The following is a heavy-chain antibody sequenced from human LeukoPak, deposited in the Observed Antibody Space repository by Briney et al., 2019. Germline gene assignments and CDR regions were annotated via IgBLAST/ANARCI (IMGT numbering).Heavy chain of an antibody. CDR1: GXSISSYY. D-gene: IGHD3-22*01. CDR2: IYTSGST. Sequence: SETLSLTCTVSGXSISSYYGSWIRQPAGKGLEWIARIYTSGSTNYNPSLKSRVTMSVDTSKNQFSLKLSSVTAADTAVYYCARDGYYYDSSGYYEKMYYFDYWGQGTLVTVSS. CDR3: ARDGYYYDSSGYYEKMYYFDY. J-gene: IGHJ4*02. V-gene: IGHV4-4*07.